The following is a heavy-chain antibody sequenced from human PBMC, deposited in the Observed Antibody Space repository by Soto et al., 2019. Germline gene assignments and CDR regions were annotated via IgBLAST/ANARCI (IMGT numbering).Heavy chain of an antibody. CDR2: IYPGDSDT. D-gene: IGHD6-6*01. CDR3: ARHRSSSSNYYYYMDV. V-gene: IGHV5-51*01. J-gene: IGHJ6*03. CDR1: GYSFTSYW. Sequence: RESLKISCKGSGYSFTSYWIGWVRQMPGKGLEWMGIIYPGDSDTRYSPSFQGQVTISADKSISTAYLQWSSLKASDTAMYYCARHRSSSSNYYYYMDVWGKGTTVTVSS.